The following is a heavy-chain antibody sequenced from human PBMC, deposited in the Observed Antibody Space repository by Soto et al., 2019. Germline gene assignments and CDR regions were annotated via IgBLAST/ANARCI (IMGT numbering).Heavy chain of an antibody. D-gene: IGHD6-19*01. CDR3: GSAPGLGVAHIDY. Sequence: SETLSLTCTVSGGSVTGFYWSWIRQPPGKRLEWIGYIFHSGSSNYNPSLKSRVTISVDTSKSKVSLRLTSVTAADPAVYYCGSAPGLGVAHIDYWDRGTLVAVSS. J-gene: IGHJ4*02. V-gene: IGHV4-59*02. CDR2: IFHSGSS. CDR1: GGSVTGFY.